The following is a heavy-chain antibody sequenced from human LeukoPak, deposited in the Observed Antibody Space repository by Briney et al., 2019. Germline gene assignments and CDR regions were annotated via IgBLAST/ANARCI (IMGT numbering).Heavy chain of an antibody. V-gene: IGHV3-33*06. CDR1: GFTFSSYG. CDR2: IWYDGSNK. D-gene: IGHD5-12*01. Sequence: GGSLRLSCAASGFTFSSYGMHWVRQAPGKGLEWVAVIWYDGSNKYYADSVKGRFTISRDNSKITLYLQMNSLRAEDTAVYYCAKSYNGYESKPDYWGQGTLVTVSS. CDR3: AKSYNGYESKPDY. J-gene: IGHJ4*02.